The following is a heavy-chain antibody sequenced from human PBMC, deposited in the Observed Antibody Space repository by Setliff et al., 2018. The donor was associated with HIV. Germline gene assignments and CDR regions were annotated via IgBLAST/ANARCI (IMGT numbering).Heavy chain of an antibody. D-gene: IGHD3-22*01. CDR2: IYHDGRT. Sequence: SETLSLTCTVSDGSFSTSDYWWAWVRQPPGKGLEWIGSIYHDGRTYYSPSLKSRVTISVDTSKNRFSLKLSSVTATDTAVYYCARQLASGFWAFDIWGQGTMVTVSS. CDR1: DGSFSTSDYW. V-gene: IGHV4-39*01. J-gene: IGHJ3*02. CDR3: ARQLASGFWAFDI.